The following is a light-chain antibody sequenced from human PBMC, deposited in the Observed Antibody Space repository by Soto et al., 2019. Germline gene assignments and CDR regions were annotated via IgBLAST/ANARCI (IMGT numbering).Light chain of an antibody. CDR1: QGISNY. V-gene: IGKV1-27*01. J-gene: IGKJ1*01. CDR2: SAS. Sequence: DIPMTPSPSSLSASVGDRVTITCRASQGISNYLAWYQQKPGKVPQLLIYSASVLQSGVPSRFSGSGSETDFTLTISSRQPEDVATYYCQKYNSALWTFGQGNKVEIK. CDR3: QKYNSALWT.